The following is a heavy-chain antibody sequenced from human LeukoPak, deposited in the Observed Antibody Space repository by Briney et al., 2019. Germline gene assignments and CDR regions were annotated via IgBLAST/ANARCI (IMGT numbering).Heavy chain of an antibody. CDR3: ARTTVTRYYFDY. D-gene: IGHD4-11*01. J-gene: IGHJ4*02. V-gene: IGHV3-74*01. CDR2: INSDGSST. CDR1: GFTFSSYW. Sequence: GGSLRLSCAASGFTFSSYWMHWVRQAPGKGLVWVSRINSDGSSTSYADSVKGRSTISRDNAKNTLYLQMNSLRAEDTAVYYCARTTVTRYYFDYWGQGTLVTVS.